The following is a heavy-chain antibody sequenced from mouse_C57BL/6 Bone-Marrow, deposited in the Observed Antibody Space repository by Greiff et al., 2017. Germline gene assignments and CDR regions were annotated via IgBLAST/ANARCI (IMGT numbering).Heavy chain of an antibody. Sequence: QVQLQQSGAELARPGASVKLSCKASGYTFTSYGISWVKQRNGQGLEWIGEIYPRSGNTYYNEKFKGKATLSAEKSSSTAYMELRILTSEDSAVYFCSRIYDGYYKFAYWGQGTLGTVSA. J-gene: IGHJ3*01. V-gene: IGHV1-81*01. D-gene: IGHD2-3*01. CDR3: SRIYDGYYKFAY. CDR1: GYTFTSYG. CDR2: IYPRSGNT.